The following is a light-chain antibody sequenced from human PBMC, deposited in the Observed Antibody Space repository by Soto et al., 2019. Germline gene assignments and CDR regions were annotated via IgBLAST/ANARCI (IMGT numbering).Light chain of an antibody. V-gene: IGKV3-11*01. Sequence: EIVLTLSPGTLSFCPGERATLSLSAWQSVSRYLAWSDQNPGLTARLLIYHASTKAPCSIPARFSGSGSGTDFTLTISSLEPEDSAVYYCQQRGNWPRTFGQGTKVDIK. J-gene: IGKJ1*01. CDR2: HAS. CDR3: QQRGNWPRT. CDR1: QSVSRY.